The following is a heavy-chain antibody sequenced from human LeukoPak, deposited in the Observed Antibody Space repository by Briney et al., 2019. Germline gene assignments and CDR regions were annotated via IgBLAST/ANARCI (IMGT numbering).Heavy chain of an antibody. CDR2: IYYSGRT. J-gene: IGHJ4*02. CDR1: GDSVNSGGYY. D-gene: IGHD4-17*01. CDR3: ARSSDYGDYD. V-gene: IGHV4-31*03. Sequence: SETLSLTCTGSGDSVNSGGYYWTWIRQHPGKGLEWLGYIYYSGRTYYNPSLKSRITILLDTSKNQFSLNLTSVSAADTAFYFCARSSDYGDYDWGQGTLITVSS.